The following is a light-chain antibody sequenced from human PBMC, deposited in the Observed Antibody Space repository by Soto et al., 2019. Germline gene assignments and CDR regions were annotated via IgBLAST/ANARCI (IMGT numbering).Light chain of an antibody. Sequence: QSVLTQPASVSGSPGQSITISCTGNSSDVGGYNYVSWYRQHPGKAPKLMIYEVSNRPSWVSNRFSGSKSGNTASLTISGLQAEDAADYYCSSYTSSSTLLFGGGTKVTVL. J-gene: IGLJ2*01. V-gene: IGLV2-14*01. CDR1: SSDVGGYNY. CDR2: EVS. CDR3: SSYTSSSTLL.